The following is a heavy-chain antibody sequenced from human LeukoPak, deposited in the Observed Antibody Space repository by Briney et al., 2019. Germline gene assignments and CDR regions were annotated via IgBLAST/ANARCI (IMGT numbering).Heavy chain of an antibody. J-gene: IGHJ4*02. CDR1: RFTFSNAW. V-gene: IGHV3-15*01. CDR2: IKSKTDGGTT. Sequence: GGSLRLSCAASRFTFSNAWMSRVRQAPGKGLEWLGRIKSKTDGGTTDYAAPVKGRFTISRDDSKNTLYLQMNSLKTEDTAVYYCTTAPGLVGTKGEGFDYWGQGTLVTVSS. D-gene: IGHD1-26*01. CDR3: TTAPGLVGTKGEGFDY.